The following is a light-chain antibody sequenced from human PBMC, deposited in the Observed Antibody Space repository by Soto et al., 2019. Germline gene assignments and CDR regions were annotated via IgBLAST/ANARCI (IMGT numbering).Light chain of an antibody. Sequence: EMVLSLSAATLSVSPGESATLSCRASQSVSSSFLAWYQQKAGQAPRLLIYGASRRATGIPDRFSGSGSGTDFTLTISRLEPEDFAVYYCQQYVSSPWAFGQGTKVDIK. CDR2: GAS. V-gene: IGKV3-20*01. CDR1: QSVSSSF. J-gene: IGKJ1*01. CDR3: QQYVSSPWA.